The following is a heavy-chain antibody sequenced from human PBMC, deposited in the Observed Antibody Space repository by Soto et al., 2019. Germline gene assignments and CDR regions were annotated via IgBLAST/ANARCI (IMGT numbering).Heavy chain of an antibody. J-gene: IGHJ5*02. CDR3: ARDRRTLRYYDSSGYYP. CDR2: INTNTGNP. Sequence: ASVKVSCKASGYTFTSYAMNWVRQAPGHGLEWMGWINTNTGNPTYAQGFTGRFVFSLDTSVSTAYLQICSLKAEDTAVYYCARDRRTLRYYDSSGYYPWGQGTLVTVSS. CDR1: GYTFTSYA. D-gene: IGHD3-22*01. V-gene: IGHV7-4-1*01.